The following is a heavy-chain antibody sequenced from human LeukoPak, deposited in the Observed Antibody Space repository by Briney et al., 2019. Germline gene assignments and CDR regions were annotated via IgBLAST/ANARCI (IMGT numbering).Heavy chain of an antibody. CDR3: ARAGWFGEPYFDY. CDR2: IYHSGST. Sequence: NSSETLSLTCTVSGGSISSSSYSWGWIRQPPGKGLEWIGYIYHSGSTYYNPSLKSRVTISVDRSKNQFSLKLSSVTAADTAVYYCARAGWFGEPYFDYWGQGTLVTVSS. CDR1: GGSISSSSYS. V-gene: IGHV4-30-2*01. D-gene: IGHD3-10*01. J-gene: IGHJ4*02.